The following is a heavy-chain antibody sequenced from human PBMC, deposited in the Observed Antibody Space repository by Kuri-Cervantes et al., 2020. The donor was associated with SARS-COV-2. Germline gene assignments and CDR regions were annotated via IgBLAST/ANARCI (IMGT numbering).Heavy chain of an antibody. D-gene: IGHD3-3*01. CDR1: GFTFSSYG. Sequence: LSLTCAASGFTFSSYGMHWVRQAPGKGLEWVAVISYDGSNKNYADSVKGRFTISRDNSKNTLYLQMNSLRAEDTAVYYCAKGFTIFGVVIFPLSYYYGMDVWGQGTTV. V-gene: IGHV3-30*18. CDR2: ISYDGSNK. CDR3: AKGFTIFGVVIFPLSYYYGMDV. J-gene: IGHJ6*02.